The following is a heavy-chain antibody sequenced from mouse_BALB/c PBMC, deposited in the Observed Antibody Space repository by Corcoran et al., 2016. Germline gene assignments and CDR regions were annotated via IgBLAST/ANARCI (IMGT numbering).Heavy chain of an antibody. CDR3: ARVAYYRYDVPY. CDR1: GYSITSGYY. Sequence: DVQLQESGPGLVKPSQSLSLTCSVTGYSITSGYYWNWIRQFPGNKLEWMGYISYDGSNNYNPSLKNRISITRDTSKNQFFLKLNSVTTEDTATYYCARVAYYRYDVPYWGQGTLVTVSA. D-gene: IGHD2-14*01. J-gene: IGHJ3*01. CDR2: ISYDGSN. V-gene: IGHV3-6*02.